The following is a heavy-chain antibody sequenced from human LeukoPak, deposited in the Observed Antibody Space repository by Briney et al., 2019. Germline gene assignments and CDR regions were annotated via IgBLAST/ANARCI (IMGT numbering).Heavy chain of an antibody. CDR2: ISYSGST. D-gene: IGHD1-26*01. CDR1: GGSISGYY. J-gene: IGHJ3*02. CDR3: ARDRERAFDI. V-gene: IGHV4-59*01. Sequence: PSETLSLTCTVSGGSISGYYCSWIRHPPGKGLEWIGYISYSGSTNYTPSLTSRVTISVDTSKNQFSLKLSSVTAADTAVYYCARDRERAFDIWGQGTLVTVSS.